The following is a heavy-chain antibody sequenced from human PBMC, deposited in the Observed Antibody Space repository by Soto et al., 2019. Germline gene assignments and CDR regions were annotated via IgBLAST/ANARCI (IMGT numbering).Heavy chain of an antibody. D-gene: IGHD1-26*01. CDR1: GFTFSSYT. CDR2: ITVRGAT. Sequence: GGSLRLSCAASGFTFSSYTMNWVRQAPGKGLEWISYITVRGATYYADSVRGRFAMSRDDAKSSVFLQMNSLRAEDTGLYFCVRDKYYAFEYWGQGILVTVSS. J-gene: IGHJ4*02. CDR3: VRDKYYAFEY. V-gene: IGHV3-48*01.